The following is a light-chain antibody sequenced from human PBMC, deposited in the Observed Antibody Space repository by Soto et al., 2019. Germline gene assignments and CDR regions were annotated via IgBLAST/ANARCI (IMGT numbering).Light chain of an antibody. Sequence: QSVLTQPRSVSGSPGQSVTISCTGTSSDVGAYNYVSWYQQHPGKAPKLMTYDVSKRPSGVPDRFSGSKSGNTASLTISGLQAEDEADYYCCSYADNYSYVLGNGTKVTVL. J-gene: IGLJ1*01. CDR3: CSYADNYSYV. CDR2: DVS. CDR1: SSDVGAYNY. V-gene: IGLV2-11*01.